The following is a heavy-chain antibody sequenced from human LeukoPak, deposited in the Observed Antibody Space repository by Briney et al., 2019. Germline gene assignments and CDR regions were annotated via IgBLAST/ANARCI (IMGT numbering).Heavy chain of an antibody. CDR2: INPNSGGT. Sequence: ASVKVSCKASGYTFTGYYMHWVRQAPGQGLEWMGWINPNSGGTNYAQKFQGRVTMTRDTSISTAYMELSRLRSDDTAVYYCARSLGVPAAIYDYWGQGALVTVSS. CDR1: GYTFTGYY. D-gene: IGHD2-2*01. CDR3: ARSLGVPAAIYDY. V-gene: IGHV1-2*02. J-gene: IGHJ4*02.